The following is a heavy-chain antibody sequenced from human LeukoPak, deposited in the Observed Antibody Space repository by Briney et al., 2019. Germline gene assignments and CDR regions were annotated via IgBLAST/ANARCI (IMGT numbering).Heavy chain of an antibody. CDR3: ARVPVGATTGYYFDY. J-gene: IGHJ4*02. V-gene: IGHV1-69*13. D-gene: IGHD1-26*01. Sequence: ASVEVSCKASGGTFSSYAISWVRQAPGQGLEWMGGIIPTFGTANYAQKFQGRVTITADESTSTAYMELSSLRSEDTAVYYCARVPVGATTGYYFDYWGQGTLVTVSS. CDR2: IIPTFGTA. CDR1: GGTFSSYA.